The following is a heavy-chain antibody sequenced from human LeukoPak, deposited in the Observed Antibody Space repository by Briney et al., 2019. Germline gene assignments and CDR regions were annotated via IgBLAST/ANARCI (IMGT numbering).Heavy chain of an antibody. Sequence: AGGSLRLSCAASGFTFSSYSMNWVRQAPGKGLEWFSSISSSSSYIYYADSVKGRFTISRDNAKNSLYLQMNSLRAEDTAVYYCARAREWLDAFDIWGQGTMVTVSS. D-gene: IGHD3-3*01. V-gene: IGHV3-21*01. CDR3: ARAREWLDAFDI. CDR1: GFTFSSYS. CDR2: ISSSSSYI. J-gene: IGHJ3*02.